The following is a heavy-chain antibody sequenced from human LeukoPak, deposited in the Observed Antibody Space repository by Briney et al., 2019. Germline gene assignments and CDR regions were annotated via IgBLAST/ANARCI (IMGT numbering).Heavy chain of an antibody. CDR1: GFTVSSDS. CDR2: IYSGGST. D-gene: IGHD3-22*01. Sequence: GGSLRLSCTVSGFTVSSDSMSWVRQAPGKGLEWVSFIYSGGSTHYSDSVKGRFTISRDNAKNTLYLQMNSLRAEDTAVYYCASPHPGTMIPDYYYMDVWGKGTTVTVSS. J-gene: IGHJ6*03. CDR3: ASPHPGTMIPDYYYMDV. V-gene: IGHV3-53*01.